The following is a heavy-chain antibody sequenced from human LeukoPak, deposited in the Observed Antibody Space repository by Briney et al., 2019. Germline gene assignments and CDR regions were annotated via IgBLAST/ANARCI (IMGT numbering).Heavy chain of an antibody. CDR3: ATVQLEHYYYGMDV. CDR1: GYTLTELS. Sequence: ASVKVSCKVSGYTLTELSMHWVRQAPGKGPEWMGGFDPEDGETIYAQKFQGRVTMTEDTSTDTAYMELSSLRSEDTAVYYCATVQLEHYYYGMDVWGQGTTVTVSS. D-gene: IGHD1-1*01. V-gene: IGHV1-24*01. J-gene: IGHJ6*02. CDR2: FDPEDGET.